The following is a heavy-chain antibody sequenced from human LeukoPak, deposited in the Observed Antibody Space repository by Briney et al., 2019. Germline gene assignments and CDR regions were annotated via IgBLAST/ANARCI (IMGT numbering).Heavy chain of an antibody. J-gene: IGHJ3*02. Sequence: SETLSLTCTVSGGSISSYYWSWIRQPPGKGLEWIGYIYYTGSTNYNPSLKSRVTIGLDTSKNQLSLKLSSVTAADTAVYYCARDRGYYDSNGSPWAFDIWGQGTMVTVSS. CDR2: IYYTGST. V-gene: IGHV4-59*12. D-gene: IGHD3-22*01. CDR1: GGSISSYY. CDR3: ARDRGYYDSNGSPWAFDI.